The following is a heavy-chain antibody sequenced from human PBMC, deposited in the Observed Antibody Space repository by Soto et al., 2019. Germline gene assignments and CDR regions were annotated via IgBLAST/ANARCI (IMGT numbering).Heavy chain of an antibody. CDR1: GDSVSSGDYY. CDR2: VYFSGST. J-gene: IGHJ5*02. Sequence: SETLSLTCSVSGDSVSSGDYYWSWIRQPPGKGLEWIGHVYFSGSTNYIPSLKSRLTMSVDTAKNQFSLKLNSVTAADSAVYYCARFPGDTYMIYWSDPWGQGTQVTVSS. D-gene: IGHD3-16*01. V-gene: IGHV4-61*08. CDR3: ARFPGDTYMIYWSDP.